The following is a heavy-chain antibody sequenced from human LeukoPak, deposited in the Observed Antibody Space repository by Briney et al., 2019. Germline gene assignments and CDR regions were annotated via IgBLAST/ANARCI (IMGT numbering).Heavy chain of an antibody. CDR3: ARDGYYYDSSGYYFDY. D-gene: IGHD3-22*01. J-gene: IGHJ4*02. Sequence: SETLSLTCTVSGGSISSYYWSWIRQPPGKGLEWIGYIYYSGSTNYNPSLKSRVTMSVDTSKNQFSLKLSSVTAADTAVYYCARDGYYYDSSGYYFDYWGQGTLVTVSS. CDR1: GGSISSYY. V-gene: IGHV4-59*12. CDR2: IYYSGST.